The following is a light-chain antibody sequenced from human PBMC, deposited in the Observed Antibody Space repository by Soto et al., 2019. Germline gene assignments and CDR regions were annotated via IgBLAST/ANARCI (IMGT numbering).Light chain of an antibody. V-gene: IGLV2-14*01. CDR2: EAN. Sequence: QSALTQPASVSGSPGQSITISCTGTSSDVGNYNYVSWYQQHPGKAPKLIIYEANNRPSGVPIRFSGSKSGNTASLTISGLQAEDEADYYCSSYARSSTVLFGGGPTLTVL. CDR3: SSYARSSTVL. J-gene: IGLJ2*01. CDR1: SSDVGNYNY.